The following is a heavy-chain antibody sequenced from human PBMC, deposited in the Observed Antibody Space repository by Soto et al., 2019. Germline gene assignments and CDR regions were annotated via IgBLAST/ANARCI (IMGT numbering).Heavy chain of an antibody. D-gene: IGHD3-16*01. CDR1: GYSFTRYG. Sequence: QVQLVQSRAEVKNPGASVKVSCKASGYSFTRYGIAWARQAPGQGLEWMGWINTYNGNTNYAQNLQGRVTLTTDTXSSTADMDLTSLRSNDTAIYYCAMVDVYVTPSPQDVWGQGTTVIVSS. CDR2: INTYNGNT. J-gene: IGHJ6*02. V-gene: IGHV1-18*01. CDR3: AMVDVYVTPSPQDV.